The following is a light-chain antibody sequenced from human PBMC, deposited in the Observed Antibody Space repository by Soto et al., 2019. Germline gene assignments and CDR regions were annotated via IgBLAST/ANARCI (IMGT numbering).Light chain of an antibody. CDR3: QQYGSSPRT. Sequence: EIVMTQSPATLSVSPGERATLSCRTSQSVSSNLAWYQQKPGQAPRLLIYGASTRAPGIPARFSGSGSGTEFTITISSLQSEDFAVYYCQQYGSSPRTFGQGTKVEI. CDR1: QSVSSN. CDR2: GAS. J-gene: IGKJ1*01. V-gene: IGKV3-15*01.